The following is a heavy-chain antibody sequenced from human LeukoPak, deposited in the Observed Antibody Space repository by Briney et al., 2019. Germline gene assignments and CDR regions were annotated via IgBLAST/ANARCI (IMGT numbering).Heavy chain of an antibody. CDR1: GYTLTELS. D-gene: IGHD6-19*01. CDR3: ARGSYSSGCFDY. Sequence: ASVKVSCKVSGYTLTELSMHWVRQAPGKGLEWMGGFDPEDGETIYAQKFQGRVTMTEDTSTDTAYMELSSLRSEDTAVYYCARGSYSSGCFDYWGQGTLVTVSS. CDR2: FDPEDGET. V-gene: IGHV1-24*01. J-gene: IGHJ4*02.